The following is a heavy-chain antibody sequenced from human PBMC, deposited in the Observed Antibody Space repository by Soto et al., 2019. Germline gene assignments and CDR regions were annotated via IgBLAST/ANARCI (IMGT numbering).Heavy chain of an antibody. J-gene: IGHJ4*02. CDR2: ISYHGSDK. CDR1: GFTFSNYG. Sequence: QVQMVESGGGVVQPGRSLRLSCAASGFTFSNYGMNWVRQAPGKGLEWVAVISYHGSDKYYADSVKGRFTISRDNSKNTLSLQMDSLRAEDTAVYYCAKDQLTTTVTTVGYWGQGNLVTVSS. D-gene: IGHD4-17*01. V-gene: IGHV3-30*18. CDR3: AKDQLTTTVTTVGY.